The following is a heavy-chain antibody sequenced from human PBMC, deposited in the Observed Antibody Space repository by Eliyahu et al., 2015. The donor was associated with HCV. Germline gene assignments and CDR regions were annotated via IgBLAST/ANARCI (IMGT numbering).Heavy chain of an antibody. CDR2: SNHSXST. V-gene: IGHV4-34*01. CDR1: GGSFSGYY. CDR3: ARGESFYAAAGTGEDY. Sequence: QVQLQQWGAGLLKPSETLSXTCAVYGGSFSGYYWSWIRQPPGKGLEWSGESNHSXSTNYNPXLKSRVTISVDTSKNQFSLKLSSVTAADTAVYYCARGESFYAAAGTGEDYWGQGTLVTVSS. J-gene: IGHJ4*02. D-gene: IGHD6-13*01.